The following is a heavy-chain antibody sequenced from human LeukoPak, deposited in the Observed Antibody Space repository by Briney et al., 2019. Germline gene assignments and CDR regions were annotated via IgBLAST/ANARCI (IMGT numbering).Heavy chain of an antibody. D-gene: IGHD6-13*01. Sequence: SETLSLTCTVSGGSISSYYWSWIRQPPGKGLEWVGYIYYSGSTKYNPSLKSRVTISVDTSKNQFSLKLSSVTAADTAVYYCARDRAAAGTGGLDYWGQGTLVTVSS. CDR2: IYYSGST. V-gene: IGHV4-59*01. CDR3: ARDRAAAGTGGLDY. J-gene: IGHJ4*02. CDR1: GGSISSYY.